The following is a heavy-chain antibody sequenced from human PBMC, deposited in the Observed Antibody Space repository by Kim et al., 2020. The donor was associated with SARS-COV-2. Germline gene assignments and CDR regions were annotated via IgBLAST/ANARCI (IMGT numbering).Heavy chain of an antibody. D-gene: IGHD3-10*01. CDR1: GFTFSSYG. CDR3: TRDGILWFGELSFFDF. CDR2: IWYDGSNK. J-gene: IGHJ4*02. Sequence: GGSLRLSCAASGFTFSSYGMHWVRQAPGKGLEWVAGIWYDGSNKYYTDSVKGRFTISRDNSKNTLYLQMNSLRVEDTAVYYCTRDGILWFGELSFFDFWGPGTLVSVPS. V-gene: IGHV3-33*01.